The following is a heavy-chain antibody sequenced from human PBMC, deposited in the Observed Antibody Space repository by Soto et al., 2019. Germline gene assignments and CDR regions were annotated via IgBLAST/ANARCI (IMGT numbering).Heavy chain of an antibody. J-gene: IGHJ6*02. Sequence: SETLSLTCAVYGGSFSGYYSCWICQPPEKGLEWIGEINHSGSTNYNPSLKSRVTISVDTSKNQFSLKLSSVTAADTAVYYCARNRGHSYGYLYYYYGMDVWGQGTTVTVSS. CDR1: GGSFSGYY. CDR3: ARNRGHSYGYLYYYYGMDV. V-gene: IGHV4-34*01. CDR2: INHSGST. D-gene: IGHD5-18*01.